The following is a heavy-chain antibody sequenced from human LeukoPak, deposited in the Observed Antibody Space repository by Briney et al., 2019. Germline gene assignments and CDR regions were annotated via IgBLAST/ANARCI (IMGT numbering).Heavy chain of an antibody. J-gene: IGHJ3*02. CDR2: INPNSGGT. CDR1: GSTFTGYT. CDR3: AIFEWGPDYGDYVRYGAFDI. D-gene: IGHD4-17*01. Sequence: ASVKVSCKASGSTFTGYTMHWVRQAPGQGLEWMGWINPNSGGTNYAQQFQGRVTMTKYTSNTTAYLELSRLRSDAKAVYYCAIFEWGPDYGDYVRYGAFDIWGQGTMVTVSS. V-gene: IGHV1-2*02.